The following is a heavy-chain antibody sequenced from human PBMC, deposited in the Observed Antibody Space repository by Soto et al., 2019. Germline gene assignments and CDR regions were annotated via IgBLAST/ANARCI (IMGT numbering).Heavy chain of an antibody. J-gene: IGHJ4*02. D-gene: IGHD3-9*01. Sequence: NPSETLSLTCAVYGGSFSGYYWSWIRQPPGKGLEWIGEINHSGSTNYNPSLKSRVTISVDTSKNQFSLKLSSVTAADTAVYYCARGRYDILTGSPSYWGQGTLVTVSS. CDR1: GGSFSGYY. CDR2: INHSGST. CDR3: ARGRYDILTGSPSY. V-gene: IGHV4-34*01.